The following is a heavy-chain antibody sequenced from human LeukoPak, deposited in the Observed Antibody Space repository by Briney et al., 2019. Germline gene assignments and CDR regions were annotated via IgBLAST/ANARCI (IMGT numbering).Heavy chain of an antibody. CDR2: IFYSGST. V-gene: IGHV4-39*01. J-gene: IGHJ5*02. D-gene: IGHD6-13*01. Sequence: SETLSLTCTVSSGSISTSNYYWGWVRQPPGKALEWIGNIFYSGSTYYSPSLKSRVTISLDTSKSQFSLKLTSVTAADTAVYYCARKQGGQLVNTRRWFDPWGQGTLVTVS. CDR1: SGSISTSNYY. CDR3: ARKQGGQLVNTRRWFDP.